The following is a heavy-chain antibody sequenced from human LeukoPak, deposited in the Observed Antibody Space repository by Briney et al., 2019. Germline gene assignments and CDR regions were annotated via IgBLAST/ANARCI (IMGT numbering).Heavy chain of an antibody. CDR2: IYTSGST. D-gene: IGHD4-23*01. Sequence: SETLSLTCTVSGGSISSYYWSWIRQPPGKGLEWIGYIYTSGSTNYNPSLKSRVTISVDTSKNQFSLKLSSVTAADTAVYYCARDTVEDAFDIWGQGTMVTVSS. CDR3: ARDTVEDAFDI. V-gene: IGHV4-4*09. CDR1: GGSISSYY. J-gene: IGHJ3*02.